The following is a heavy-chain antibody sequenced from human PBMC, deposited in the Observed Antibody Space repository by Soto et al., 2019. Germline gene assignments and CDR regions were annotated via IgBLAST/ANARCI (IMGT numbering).Heavy chain of an antibody. D-gene: IGHD6-13*01. CDR2: ITSSGGGT. Sequence: EVEVLESGGGLVQPGGSLRPSCAAPGFTFSAYVMSWVRQAPGKGLEWVSSITSSGGGTYYADSVKGRFTVSRDNSKNTVYLQMNSLRDEDTAVYYCAKLTAAWGQGTLVTVSS. J-gene: IGHJ4*02. V-gene: IGHV3-23*01. CDR3: AKLTAA. CDR1: GFTFSAYV.